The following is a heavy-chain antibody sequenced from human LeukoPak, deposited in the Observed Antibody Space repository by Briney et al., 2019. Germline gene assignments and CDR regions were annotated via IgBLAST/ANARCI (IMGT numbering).Heavy chain of an antibody. J-gene: IGHJ4*02. CDR1: GFTFSDYE. D-gene: IGHD5-18*01. CDR2: IDGSGSPT. V-gene: IGHV3-48*03. CDR3: ARRKGYGYGIDF. Sequence: GGSLRLSXAASGFTFSDYEMTWVRQAPGKGLEWASHIDGSGSPTHYADSVKGRFTISRDNAKNSLYLQLNSLRVEDTAVYYCARRKGYGYGIDFWGQGTLVTVSS.